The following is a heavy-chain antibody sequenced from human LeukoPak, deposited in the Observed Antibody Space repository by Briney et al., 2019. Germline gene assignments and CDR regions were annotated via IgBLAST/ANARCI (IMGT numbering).Heavy chain of an antibody. J-gene: IGHJ4*02. Sequence: SGPTLVNPTQALTPTCTFSGFSLTTGGMRVNWIRQPPGKALERLARHDWDDDKFYSTSLRTRLTISKDTSKNQAVLTMTNMDPVDTATYYCARISHFDWFFDYWGQGILVTVSS. D-gene: IGHD3-9*01. CDR1: GFSLTTGGMR. V-gene: IGHV2-70*04. CDR2: HDWDDDK. CDR3: ARISHFDWFFDY.